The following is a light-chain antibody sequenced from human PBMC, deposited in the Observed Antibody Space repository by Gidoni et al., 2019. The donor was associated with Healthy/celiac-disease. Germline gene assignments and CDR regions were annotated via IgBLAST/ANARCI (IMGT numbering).Light chain of an antibody. V-gene: IGKV1-33*01. Sequence: DLQMTQSPSSLSASVGDRVTITCQASQDISNYLNWYQQKPGKAPKLLIYDASNWETGVPSRFSGSGSGTDFTFTISRLQPEDIATYYCQQYDNRLCSFGQGTKLEIK. CDR1: QDISNY. CDR3: QQYDNRLCS. CDR2: DAS. J-gene: IGKJ2*04.